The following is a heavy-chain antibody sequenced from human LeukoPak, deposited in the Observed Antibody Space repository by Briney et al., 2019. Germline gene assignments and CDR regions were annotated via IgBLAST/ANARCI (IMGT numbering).Heavy chain of an antibody. D-gene: IGHD3-10*01. CDR1: GYTFTSYA. CDR2: INTNTGNP. V-gene: IGHV7-4-1*02. J-gene: IGHJ5*02. CDR3: ARVGYGSGSLPTPNWFDP. Sequence: ASVKVSCKASGYTFTSYAMNWVRQAPGQGLEWMGWINTNTGNPTYAQGFTGRFVFSLDTSVSTAYLQISSLKAEDTAVYYCARVGYGSGSLPTPNWFDPWGQGTLVIVST.